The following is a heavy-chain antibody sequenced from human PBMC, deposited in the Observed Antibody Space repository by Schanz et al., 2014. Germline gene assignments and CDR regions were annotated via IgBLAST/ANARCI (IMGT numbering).Heavy chain of an antibody. J-gene: IGHJ4*02. CDR1: GFTFSGYW. CDR2: IKLDGSEK. Sequence: EVQLVESGGGLVQPGGSLRLSCAASGFTFSGYWMSWVRQAPGEGLVWVANIKLDGSEKYYVDSVKGRFTISRDNAKNSLYLQMNSLTAEDTAVYYCAREVGGSFGQHYWGQGALVTVSS. D-gene: IGHD1-26*01. CDR3: AREVGGSFGQHY. V-gene: IGHV3-7*01.